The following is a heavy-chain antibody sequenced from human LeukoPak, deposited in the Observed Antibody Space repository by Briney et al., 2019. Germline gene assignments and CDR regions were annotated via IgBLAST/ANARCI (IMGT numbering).Heavy chain of an antibody. CDR1: GFTFSSYG. CDR2: ISYDGSNK. D-gene: IGHD3-22*01. V-gene: IGHV3-30*18. J-gene: IGHJ4*02. Sequence: PGGSLRLSCAASGFTFSSYGMHWVRQAPGKGLEWVAVISYDGSNKYYADSVKGRFTISRDNSKNMLYLQMNSLRAEDTAVYYCAKAPYYYDSSGYYCDYWGQGTLVTVSS. CDR3: AKAPYYYDSSGYYCDY.